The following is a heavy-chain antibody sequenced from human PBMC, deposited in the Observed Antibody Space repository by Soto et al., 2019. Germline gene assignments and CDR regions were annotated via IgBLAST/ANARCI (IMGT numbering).Heavy chain of an antibody. J-gene: IGHJ4*02. CDR1: GGSFSGYN. D-gene: IGHD3-3*01. V-gene: IGHV4-34*02. CDR3: ARGGEWFAADY. Sequence: QVQLQQWGAGLLKPSETLSLTCVVYGGSFSGYNWRWVRQSPGKGLEWLGEISHAGCTNHNPSLERSVTPSLDTSKKQFSLKLNSVTAADTAVYYCARGGEWFAADYWGPGTMVTVSS. CDR2: ISHAGCT.